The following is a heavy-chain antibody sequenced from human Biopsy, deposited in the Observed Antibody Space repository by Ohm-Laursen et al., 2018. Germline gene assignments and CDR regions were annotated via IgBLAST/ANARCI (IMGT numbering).Heavy chain of an antibody. CDR2: ISASSSYI. D-gene: IGHD3-10*01. CDR1: GFTLSGYG. Sequence: GSLRLSCAASGFTLSGYGMNWVRQAPGKGLEWVSSISASSSYIYYADSVKGRFTVSRDNTKNTLYLQMNSLRAADTAIYFCATELLPPGVGGPWLDSWGQGTPVTVSS. CDR3: ATELLPPGVGGPWLDS. V-gene: IGHV3-21*06. J-gene: IGHJ5*01.